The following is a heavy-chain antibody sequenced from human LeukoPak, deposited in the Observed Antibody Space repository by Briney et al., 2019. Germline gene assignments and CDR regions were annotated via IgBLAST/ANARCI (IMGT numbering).Heavy chain of an antibody. CDR3: ASPNTYYYDSSGYSLDY. CDR1: GYTFPGYY. CDR2: INPNSGGT. V-gene: IGHV1-2*02. Sequence: ASVKVSCKASGYTFPGYYMHWVRQAPGQGLEWMGWINPNSGGTNYAQKFQGRVTMTRDTSISTAYMELSRLRSDDTAVYYCASPNTYYYDSSGYSLDYWGQGTLVTVSS. J-gene: IGHJ4*02. D-gene: IGHD3-22*01.